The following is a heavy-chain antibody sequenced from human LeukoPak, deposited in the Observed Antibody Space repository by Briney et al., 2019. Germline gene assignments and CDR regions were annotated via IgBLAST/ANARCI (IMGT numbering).Heavy chain of an antibody. CDR2: ISYSGST. Sequence: SETLSLTCTVSGDSITNYYWSWIRQPPGKGLEWIGYISYSGSTNYNPSLKSRVTISVDMSKNQFSLKLSSVTAADTAVYYCARDVRGYYGSGSYRDPNWFDPWGQGTLVTVSS. J-gene: IGHJ5*02. CDR1: GDSITNYY. V-gene: IGHV4-59*12. CDR3: ARDVRGYYGSGSYRDPNWFDP. D-gene: IGHD3-10*01.